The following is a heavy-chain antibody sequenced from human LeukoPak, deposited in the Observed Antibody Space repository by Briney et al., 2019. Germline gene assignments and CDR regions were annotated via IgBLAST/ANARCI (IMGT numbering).Heavy chain of an antibody. CDR1: GFTFSSYA. Sequence: GGSLRLSCAASGFTFSSYAMHWVRQAPGKGLEWVAVISYDGSNKYYADSVKGRFTISRDNSKNTLYLQMNSLRAEDTAVYYCARGGITTPNPIYFDYWGQGTLVTVSS. CDR2: ISYDGSNK. D-gene: IGHD3-10*01. J-gene: IGHJ4*02. CDR3: ARGGITTPNPIYFDY. V-gene: IGHV3-30-3*01.